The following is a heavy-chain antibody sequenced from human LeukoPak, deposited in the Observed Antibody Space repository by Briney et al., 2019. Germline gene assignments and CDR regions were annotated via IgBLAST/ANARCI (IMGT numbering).Heavy chain of an antibody. CDR3: ARIRLGSGSYSADY. J-gene: IGHJ4*02. V-gene: IGHV3-33*01. D-gene: IGHD3-10*01. CDR1: GFTFSDYG. Sequence: GGSLRLSCAASGFTFSDYGMHWVRQAPGKGLEWVAVIWYDGTNKNYADSVKGRFIISRDNSKNTLYLQMNSLRAEDTAVYYCARIRLGSGSYSADYWGRGTLVTVSS. CDR2: IWYDGTNK.